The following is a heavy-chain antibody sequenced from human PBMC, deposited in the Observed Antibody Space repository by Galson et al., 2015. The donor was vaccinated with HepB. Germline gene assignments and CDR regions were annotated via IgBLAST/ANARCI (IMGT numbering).Heavy chain of an antibody. D-gene: IGHD6-19*01. CDR2: INPSGGST. CDR3: ARPLYSSGWYSGYYYGMDV. Sequence: SVKVSCKASGYTFTSYHMHWVRQAPGQGLEWMGIINPSGGSTTYAQKFQGRVTMTRDTSTSTVYMEVSSLRSEDTAVYYCARPLYSSGWYSGYYYGMDVWGQGTTVTVSS. V-gene: IGHV1-46*01. CDR1: GYTFTSYH. J-gene: IGHJ6*02.